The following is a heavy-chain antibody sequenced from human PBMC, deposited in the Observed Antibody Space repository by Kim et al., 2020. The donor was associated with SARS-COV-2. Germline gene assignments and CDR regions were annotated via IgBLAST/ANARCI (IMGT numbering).Heavy chain of an antibody. D-gene: IGHD3-9*01. Sequence: ASVKVSCKASGYTFTGYYMHWVRQAPGQGLEWMGWINPNSGGTNYAQKFQGRVTMTRDTSISTAYMELSRLRSDDTAVYYCARDLESDDILTGYGYNWFDPWGQGTLVTVSS. J-gene: IGHJ5*02. CDR1: GYTFTGYY. CDR2: INPNSGGT. CDR3: ARDLESDDILTGYGYNWFDP. V-gene: IGHV1-2*02.